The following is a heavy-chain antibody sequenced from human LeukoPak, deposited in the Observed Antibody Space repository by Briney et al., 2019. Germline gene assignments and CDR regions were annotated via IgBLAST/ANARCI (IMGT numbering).Heavy chain of an antibody. CDR2: ISGSGGST. Sequence: PGGSLRLSCAASGFTFSSYAMSWVRQAPGKGLEWVSAISGSGGSTYYADSVKGRFTISRDSSKNTLYLQMNSLRAEDTAVYYCAKVGYDSSGYYEARGRYYFDYWGQGTLVTVSS. V-gene: IGHV3-23*01. CDR3: AKVGYDSSGYYEARGRYYFDY. D-gene: IGHD3-22*01. J-gene: IGHJ4*02. CDR1: GFTFSSYA.